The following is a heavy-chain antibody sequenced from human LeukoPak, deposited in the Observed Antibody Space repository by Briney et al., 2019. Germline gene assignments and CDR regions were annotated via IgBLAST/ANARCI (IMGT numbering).Heavy chain of an antibody. Sequence: GGSLRPSCAASGFTFSNAWMSWVRQAPGKGPEWVGRVKSKTNGGTIDYAAPVKGRFTISRDDSKNTLYLQMNSLKTEDTAVYYCTKFDYAAFEYWGQGALVTVSS. CDR1: GFTFSNAW. J-gene: IGHJ4*02. D-gene: IGHD4-17*01. CDR3: TKFDYAAFEY. V-gene: IGHV3-15*01. CDR2: VKSKTNGGTI.